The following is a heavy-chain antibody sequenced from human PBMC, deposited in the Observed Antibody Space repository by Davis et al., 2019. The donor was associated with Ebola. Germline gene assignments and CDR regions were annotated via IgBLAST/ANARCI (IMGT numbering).Heavy chain of an antibody. CDR1: GYTFASYG. V-gene: IGHV1-18*04. CDR3: TRGNSWDAPYDY. D-gene: IGHD6-13*01. J-gene: IGHJ4*02. Sequence: AASVKVSCKASGYTFASYGITWVQQAPGQGLEWMGWISAYNGNTNYAQRLQGRVTMTTDTSTSTAYMELRSLRSDDTAVYYCTRGNSWDAPYDYWGQGTLVTVSS. CDR2: ISAYNGNT.